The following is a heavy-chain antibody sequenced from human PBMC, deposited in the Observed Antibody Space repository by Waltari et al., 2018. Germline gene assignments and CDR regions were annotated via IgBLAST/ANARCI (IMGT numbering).Heavy chain of an antibody. CDR2: INHVGST. V-gene: IGHV4-34*01. D-gene: IGHD6-19*01. J-gene: IGHJ1*01. CDR3: ARGGSSGWYAEYFQH. CDR1: GGSFSGYY. Sequence: QVQLQQWGAGLLKPSETLSLTCAVYGGSFSGYYWSWIRQPPGKGLEWIGEINHVGSTNYNPSPKSRVTTSVDTSKNQCSLKLSSVTAADTAVYYCARGGSSGWYAEYFQHWGQGTLVTVSS.